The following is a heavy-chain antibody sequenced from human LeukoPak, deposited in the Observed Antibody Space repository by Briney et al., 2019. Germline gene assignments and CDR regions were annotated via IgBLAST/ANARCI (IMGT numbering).Heavy chain of an antibody. Sequence: GGSLRLSCAASGFTFSSYAMTWVRQAPGKGLEWVSTISSSGRSTYYQDSVKGRFTISRDNSKNTLYLQMNNLRAEDTAVHYCAKGFSTTVTRPFFDYWGQGTLVTVSS. CDR3: AKGFSTTVTRPFFDY. V-gene: IGHV3-23*01. D-gene: IGHD4-17*01. CDR2: ISSSGRST. CDR1: GFTFSSYA. J-gene: IGHJ4*02.